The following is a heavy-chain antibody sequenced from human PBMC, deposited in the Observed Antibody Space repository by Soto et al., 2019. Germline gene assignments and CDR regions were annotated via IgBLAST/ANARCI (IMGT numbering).Heavy chain of an antibody. V-gene: IGHV3-66*01. J-gene: IGHJ4*02. CDR3: ARAPLVSDDYGDYQVASPDY. Sequence: EVQLVESGGGLVQPGGSLRLSCADSGFTVSSNYMSWVRQAPGKGLEWFSVIYSGGSTYYADSVKGRFTISRDNSKNTLYLQMNSLRAEDTAVYYCARAPLVSDDYGDYQVASPDYWGQGTLVTVSS. CDR2: IYSGGST. CDR1: GFTVSSNY. D-gene: IGHD4-17*01.